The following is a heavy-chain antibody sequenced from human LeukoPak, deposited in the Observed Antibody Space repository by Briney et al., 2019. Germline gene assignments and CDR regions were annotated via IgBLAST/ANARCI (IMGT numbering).Heavy chain of an antibody. CDR3: ARGGYYYDSSGYSTRTHYFDY. D-gene: IGHD3-22*01. CDR2: IYTSGST. J-gene: IGHJ4*02. Sequence: PSETLSLTCTVSGGSISSYYWSWIRQPAGKGLEWIGRIYTSGSTNYNPSLKRRVTISVDTSKNQFSLKLSSVTAADTAVYYCARGGYYYDSSGYSTRTHYFDYWGQGTLVTVSS. CDR1: GGSISSYY. V-gene: IGHV4-4*07.